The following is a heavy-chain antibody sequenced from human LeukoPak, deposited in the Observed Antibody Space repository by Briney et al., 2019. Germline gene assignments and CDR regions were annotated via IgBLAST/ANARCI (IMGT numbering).Heavy chain of an antibody. J-gene: IGHJ5*02. D-gene: IGHD3-10*01. CDR2: IYPGDSDT. V-gene: IGHV5-51*01. CDR3: ARLARDYYGSGSYYPGAPNWFDP. CDR1: GYSFTSYW. Sequence: KIGESLKISCKGSGYSFTSYWIGWVRQMPGKGLEWMGIIYPGDSDTRSSPSFQGQVTISADKSISTAYLQWSSLKASDTAMYYCARLARDYYGSGSYYPGAPNWFDPWGQGTLVTVSS.